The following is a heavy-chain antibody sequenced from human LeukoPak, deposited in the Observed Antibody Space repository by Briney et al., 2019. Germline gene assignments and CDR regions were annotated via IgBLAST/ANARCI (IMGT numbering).Heavy chain of an antibody. CDR3: TRGRDYDILTGYPTPSY. V-gene: IGHV3-49*04. D-gene: IGHD3-9*01. Sequence: GGSLRLSCTASGFTFGDYAMSWVRQAPGKGLEWVGFIRNKAYGGTTEYAASVKGRFTISRDDSKSIAYLKMNSLKTEDTAVYYCTRGRDYDILTGYPTPSYWGQGTLVTVSS. CDR1: GFTFGDYA. J-gene: IGHJ4*02. CDR2: IRNKAYGGTT.